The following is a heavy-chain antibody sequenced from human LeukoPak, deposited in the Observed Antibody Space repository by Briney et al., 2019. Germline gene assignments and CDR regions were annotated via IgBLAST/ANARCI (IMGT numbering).Heavy chain of an antibody. CDR2: ISSSSHAI. J-gene: IGHJ4*02. Sequence: GGSLRLSCAASGFTFSRSSMNWVRQAPGKGLEWISYISSSSHAIYYADSLKGRFTISRDNARNSLYLQMSSLRVEDTAVYYCARDIVWLQLEYWGQGTLVTVSS. CDR3: ARDIVWLQLEY. V-gene: IGHV3-48*04. D-gene: IGHD5-24*01. CDR1: GFTFSRSS.